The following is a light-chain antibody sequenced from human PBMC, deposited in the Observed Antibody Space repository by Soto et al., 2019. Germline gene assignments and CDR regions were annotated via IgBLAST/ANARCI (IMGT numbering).Light chain of an antibody. Sequence: QSVLTQPASVSGSPGQSITISCTGTSSDVGAYNFVSWYQQHPGKAPKLMIYDVSNRPPGVSNRFSGSKSANTASLTISGLQAEDEADYYCSSYTSSSSVVFGGGTKVTVL. CDR2: DVS. J-gene: IGLJ2*01. CDR3: SSYTSSSSVV. V-gene: IGLV2-14*01. CDR1: SSDVGAYNF.